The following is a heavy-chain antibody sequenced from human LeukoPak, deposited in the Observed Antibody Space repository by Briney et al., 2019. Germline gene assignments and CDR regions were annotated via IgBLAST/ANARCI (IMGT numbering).Heavy chain of an antibody. V-gene: IGHV3-23*01. CDR1: GFTFSNYA. CDR3: ARAYCSSISCPSDY. CDR2: ISGSGGIT. Sequence: YPGGSLRLFCAASGFTFSNYAMSWVRQAPGKGLEWVSVISGSGGITYYADSVKGRITISRDNSKNTLYVQMNSLRADDTAVYYCARAYCSSISCPSDYWGQGTLVTVSS. D-gene: IGHD2-2*01. J-gene: IGHJ4*02.